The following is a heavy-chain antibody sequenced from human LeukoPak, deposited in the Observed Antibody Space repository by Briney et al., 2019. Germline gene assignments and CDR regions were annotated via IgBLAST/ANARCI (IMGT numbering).Heavy chain of an antibody. CDR1: GYTFSSYD. Sequence: ASVKVSCKASGYTFSSYDMHWVRQAPGQGLEWMGIISPSGDYTRYAQKLQGRVNMTLDTSTSTVYMELNSLESEDTAMYYCARDNSGWSVDYWGQGTLVTVTS. J-gene: IGHJ4*02. D-gene: IGHD6-19*01. V-gene: IGHV1-46*04. CDR3: ARDNSGWSVDY. CDR2: ISPSGDYT.